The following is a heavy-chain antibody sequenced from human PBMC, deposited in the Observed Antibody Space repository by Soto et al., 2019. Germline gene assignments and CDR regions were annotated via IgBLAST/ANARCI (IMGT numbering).Heavy chain of an antibody. V-gene: IGHV4-31*03. CDR1: GGSISSGGYY. Sequence: PSETLSLTCTVSGGSISSGGYYWSWIRQHPGKDLEWIGYIYYSGSTYYNPSLKSRVTISVDTSKNQFSLKLSSVTAADTAVYYCARDYSLCSSTSCYDWFDPWGQGTLVTVSS. D-gene: IGHD2-2*01. J-gene: IGHJ5*02. CDR3: ARDYSLCSSTSCYDWFDP. CDR2: IYYSGST.